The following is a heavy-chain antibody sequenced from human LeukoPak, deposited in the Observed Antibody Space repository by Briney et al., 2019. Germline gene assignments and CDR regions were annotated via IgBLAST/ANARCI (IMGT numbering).Heavy chain of an antibody. D-gene: IGHD1-26*01. CDR1: GFTFSDYY. J-gene: IGHJ6*03. CDR3: ARVFSGSYYYYYYMDV. CDR2: ISSSGSTI. V-gene: IGHV3-11*01. Sequence: PGGSLRLSCAASGFTFSDYYMSWIRQAPGKGLEWVSYISSSGSTIYYADSVKGRFTISRDNAKNSLYLQMNSLRAEDTAVYYCARVFSGSYYYYYYMDVWGKGTTVTISS.